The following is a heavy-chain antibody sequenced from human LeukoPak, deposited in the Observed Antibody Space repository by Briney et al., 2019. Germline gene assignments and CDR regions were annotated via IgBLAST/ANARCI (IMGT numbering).Heavy chain of an antibody. J-gene: IGHJ4*02. Sequence: PGGSLRLSCAASGFTFSSDAMSWVRQAPGKGLEWVSDISGSGRSTYYADSVKGRFTVSRDNSKNTLYLQMNSLRAEDTAVYYCAKAIAATATGYWGQGTLVTVSS. V-gene: IGHV3-23*01. D-gene: IGHD6-13*01. CDR2: ISGSGRST. CDR1: GFTFSSDA. CDR3: AKAIAATATGY.